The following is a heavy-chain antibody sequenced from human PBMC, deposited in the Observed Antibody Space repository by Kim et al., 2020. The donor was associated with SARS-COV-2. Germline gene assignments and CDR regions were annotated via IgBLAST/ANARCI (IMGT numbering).Heavy chain of an antibody. CDR2: ISSSSSYI. V-gene: IGHV3-21*01. CDR1: GFTFSSYS. J-gene: IGHJ6*02. CDR3: ARPTQTYYDFWSGYYIDGMDV. Sequence: GGSLRLSCAASGFTFSSYSMNWVRQAPGKGLEWVSSISSSSSYIYYADSVKGRFTISRDNAKNSLYLQMNSLRAEDTAVYYCARPTQTYYDFWSGYYIDGMDVWGQGTTVTVSS. D-gene: IGHD3-3*01.